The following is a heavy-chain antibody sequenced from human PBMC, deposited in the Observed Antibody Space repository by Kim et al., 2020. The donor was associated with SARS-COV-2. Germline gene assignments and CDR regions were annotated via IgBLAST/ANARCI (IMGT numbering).Heavy chain of an antibody. J-gene: IGHJ4*02. D-gene: IGHD3-3*01. CDR1: GFTFRAYA. V-gene: IGHV3-30-3*01. Sequence: GGSLRLSCATSGFTFRAYAMHWVRQAPGKGLEWVALISYDGNNEYYADSVRGRFTISRDDSKNTLYLQMNTLRHEDTAVYYCARGYYQIAYWGLGTLVTVSS. CDR3: ARGYYQIAY. CDR2: ISYDGNNE.